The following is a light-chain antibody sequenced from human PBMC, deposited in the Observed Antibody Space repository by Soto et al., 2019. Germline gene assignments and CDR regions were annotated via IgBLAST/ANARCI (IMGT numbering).Light chain of an antibody. CDR3: QQRSSWPNT. CDR2: HAS. CDR1: QGVGSQ. V-gene: IGKV3-11*01. J-gene: IGKJ2*01. Sequence: EIVLTQSPATLSLSPGERATLSCRASQGVGSQLAWFQQKPGQAPRLLIYHASNRAAGVPARFSGSGSETDFTLTISSLEPADFAIYSCQQRSSWPNTFGQGTKLDIK.